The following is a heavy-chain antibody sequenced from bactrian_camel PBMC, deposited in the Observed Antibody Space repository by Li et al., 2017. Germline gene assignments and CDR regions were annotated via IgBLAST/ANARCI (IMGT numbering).Heavy chain of an antibody. CDR3: VTTYGGSRYFAY. J-gene: IGHJ4*01. CDR1: PIIRSC. CDR2: IDTDGSP. D-gene: IGHD6*01. Sequence: VQLVESGGGSVQAGGSMRLSCAASPIIRSCVGWFRQAPGKEREGVATIDTDGSPSYADSVKGRFTISRDNAKNTVYLQVSSLHPEDTAVYYCVTTYGGSRYFAYWGQGTQVTVS. V-gene: IGHV3S53*01.